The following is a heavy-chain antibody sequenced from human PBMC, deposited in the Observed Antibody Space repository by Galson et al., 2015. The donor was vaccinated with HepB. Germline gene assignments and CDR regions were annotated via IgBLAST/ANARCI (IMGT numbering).Heavy chain of an antibody. D-gene: IGHD4-11*01. CDR1: GFTFSSYG. CDR2: IWYDGSNK. J-gene: IGHJ6*02. Sequence: SLRLSCAASGFTFSSYGMHWVRQAPGKGLEWVAVIWYDGSNKYYADSVKGRFTISRDNSKNTLYLQMNSLRAEDTAVYYCARDTVDMYYYYYGMDVWGQGTTVTVSS. V-gene: IGHV3-33*01. CDR3: ARDTVDMYYYYYGMDV.